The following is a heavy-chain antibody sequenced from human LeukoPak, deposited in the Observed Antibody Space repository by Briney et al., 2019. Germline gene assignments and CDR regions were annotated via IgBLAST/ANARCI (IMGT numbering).Heavy chain of an antibody. CDR1: GFTFSSYS. D-gene: IGHD1-14*01. J-gene: IGHJ3*02. Sequence: TGGSLRLSCAASGFTFSSYSMNWVRQAPGKGLEWVSSISSSSSYIYYADSVKGRFTISRDNAKNSLYLQMNSLRAEDTAVYYCARLRRPKTESGAFDIWGQGTMVTVSS. V-gene: IGHV3-21*01. CDR2: ISSSSSYI. CDR3: ARLRRPKTESGAFDI.